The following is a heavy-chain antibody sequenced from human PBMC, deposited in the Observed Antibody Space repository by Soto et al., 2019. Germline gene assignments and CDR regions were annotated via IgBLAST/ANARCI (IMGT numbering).Heavy chain of an antibody. Sequence: QVQLVQSGAEVKKPGASVKVSCKASGYTFTSYAISWVRQAPGQGLECMGWISAYNGNTNYAQKLQGRVTMTRDTSTSTDYMELRSLRSDDTAVYYCARHGGYSYEDYFDYWGQGTLVTVSS. CDR3: ARHGGYSYEDYFDY. J-gene: IGHJ4*02. CDR2: ISAYNGNT. V-gene: IGHV1-18*01. D-gene: IGHD5-18*01. CDR1: GYTFTSYA.